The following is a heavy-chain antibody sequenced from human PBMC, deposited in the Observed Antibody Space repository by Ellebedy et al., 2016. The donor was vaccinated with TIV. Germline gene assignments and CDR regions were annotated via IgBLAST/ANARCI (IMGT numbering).Heavy chain of an antibody. D-gene: IGHD2-15*01. J-gene: IGHJ6*03. V-gene: IGHV4-59*12. CDR1: GGSISSYY. CDR3: ARGRGYSSFGYYYYYMDV. Sequence: GSLRLXCTVSGGSISSYYWSWIRQPPGKGLEWIGYIYYSGSTNYNPSLKSRVTISVDTSKNQFSLKLSSVTAADTAVYYCARGRGYSSFGYYYYYMDVWGKGTTVTVSS. CDR2: IYYSGST.